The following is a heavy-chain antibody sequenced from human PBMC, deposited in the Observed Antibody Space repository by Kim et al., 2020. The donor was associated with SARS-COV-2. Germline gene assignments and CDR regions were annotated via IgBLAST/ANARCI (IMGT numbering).Heavy chain of an antibody. D-gene: IGHD3-22*01. Sequence: GGSLRLSCAASGFTFSSYSMNWVRQAPGKGLEWVSYISSSSSTIYYAYSVKGRFTISRDNAKNSLYLQMNSLRDEDTAVYYCARDGSPYYYDSSGYYTNWFDPWGQGTLVTVSS. V-gene: IGHV3-48*02. CDR3: ARDGSPYYYDSSGYYTNWFDP. J-gene: IGHJ5*02. CDR1: GFTFSSYS. CDR2: ISSSSSTI.